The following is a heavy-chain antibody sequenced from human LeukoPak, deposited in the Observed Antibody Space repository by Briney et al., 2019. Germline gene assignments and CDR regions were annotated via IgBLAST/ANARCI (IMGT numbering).Heavy chain of an antibody. D-gene: IGHD3-9*01. CDR2: IYASGST. CDR1: GASISNYY. J-gene: IGHJ4*02. CDR3: ARGETIFPY. Sequence: SETLFLTCTVSGASISNYYWSWIRQPAGKGLEWIGRIYASGSTNYNPSLKSRVTISVDQSKNQFSLKLNSVTAADTAVYYCARGETIFPYWGQGTLVTVSS. V-gene: IGHV4-4*07.